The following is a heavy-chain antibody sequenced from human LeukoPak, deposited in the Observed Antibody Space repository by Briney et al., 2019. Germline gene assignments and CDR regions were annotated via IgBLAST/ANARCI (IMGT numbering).Heavy chain of an antibody. J-gene: IGHJ4*02. CDR3: ASEARVHYDSSGYYYG. CDR1: GGSFSGYY. V-gene: IGHV4-34*01. Sequence: SETLSLTCAVYGGSFSGYYWSWIRQPPGKGLEWIGEINHSGSTNYNPSLKSRVTISVDTSKNQLSLKLSSVTAADTAVYYCASEARVHYDSSGYYYGWGQGTLVTVSS. CDR2: INHSGST. D-gene: IGHD3-22*01.